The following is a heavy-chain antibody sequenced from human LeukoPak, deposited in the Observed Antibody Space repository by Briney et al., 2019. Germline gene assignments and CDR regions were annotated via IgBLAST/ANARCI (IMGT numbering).Heavy chain of an antibody. D-gene: IGHD5-24*01. J-gene: IGHJ4*02. CDR3: ARGLRDGYAYYFDY. V-gene: IGHV3-53*04. CDR2: IYSGGST. Sequence: GGSLRLSCAASGFTFSSYSMNWVRQAPGKGLEWVSVIYSGGSTYYADSVKGRFTISRHNSKNTLYLQMNSLRAEDTAVYYCARGLRDGYAYYFDYWGQGTLVTVSS. CDR1: GFTFSSYS.